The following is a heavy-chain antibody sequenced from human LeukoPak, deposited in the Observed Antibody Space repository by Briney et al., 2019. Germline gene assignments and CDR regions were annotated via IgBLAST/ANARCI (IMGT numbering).Heavy chain of an antibody. CDR3: ARLEEDLTLGVAGYWFVP. V-gene: IGHV5-51*01. CDR1: GYTFTNYW. D-gene: IGHD3-16*01. CDR2: IYPRDSDT. Sequence: GESLKISCKGSGYTFTNYWIVWVRQMPGKGLEWMGIIYPRDSDTRYSPSFQGQVTLSADKSINTAYLQWSSLRASDTAMYYCARLEEDLTLGVAGYWFVPWGQGTLVTVS. J-gene: IGHJ5*02.